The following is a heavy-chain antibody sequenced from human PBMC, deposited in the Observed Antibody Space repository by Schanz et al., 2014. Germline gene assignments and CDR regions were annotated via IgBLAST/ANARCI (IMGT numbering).Heavy chain of an antibody. CDR3: ARNTHSTGWRFDY. J-gene: IGHJ4*02. CDR2: ISPYNGNT. CDR1: GYTFTSYG. V-gene: IGHV1-18*04. D-gene: IGHD6-19*01. Sequence: QVQLVQSGVEVKKPGASVKVSCKASGYTFTSYGITWVRQAPGQRLEWMGWISPYNGNTNYAQKFQDRVTVTTDTSTSTAYMELGSLRSDDTAVYYCARNTHSTGWRFDYWGQGTLVIVSS.